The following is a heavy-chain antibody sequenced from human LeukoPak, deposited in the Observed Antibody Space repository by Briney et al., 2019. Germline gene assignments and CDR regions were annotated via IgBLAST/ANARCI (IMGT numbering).Heavy chain of an antibody. CDR1: GGSISSSSYY. CDR3: SIVVVVAATNDAFDI. J-gene: IGHJ3*02. D-gene: IGHD2-15*01. CDR2: IYYSGST. V-gene: IGHV4-39*07. Sequence: PSETLSLTCTVSGGSISSSSYYWGWIRQPPGKGLEWIGSIYYSGSTYYNPSLKSRVTISVDTSKNQFSLKLSSVTAADTAVYYCSIVVVVAATNDAFDIWGQGTMVTVSS.